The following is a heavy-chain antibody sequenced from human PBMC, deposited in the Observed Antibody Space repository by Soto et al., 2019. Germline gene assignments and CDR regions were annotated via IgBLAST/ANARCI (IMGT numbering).Heavy chain of an antibody. J-gene: IGHJ5*02. Sequence: QVRLVQSGTEVKKPGASMKLSCKASGYSFTSYAIHWVRRAPGQRLEWMGWIFAGNGDTEYSPKFQDRVTITRDTSGSTTYIQLTSLGSEDTAVYYCARNVPHTGYYNHWGPGTLVTVSS. CDR3: ARNVPHTGYYNH. D-gene: IGHD3-9*01. CDR2: IFAGNGDT. V-gene: IGHV1-3*01. CDR1: GYSFTSYA.